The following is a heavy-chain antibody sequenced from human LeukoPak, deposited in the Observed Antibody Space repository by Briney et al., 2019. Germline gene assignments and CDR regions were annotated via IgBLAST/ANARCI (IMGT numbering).Heavy chain of an antibody. CDR2: IYDAGNT. D-gene: IGHD1-14*01. CDR1: GFTASTNY. J-gene: IGHJ3*02. CDR3: ARLRMTPFNHGAFDI. Sequence: GGSLRLSRAGSGFTASTNYISWVRQAPGKGLEWVSIIYDAGNTFYAASAKGRFTISRDNSKNTVYLQMHSLRAEDTAVYYCARLRMTPFNHGAFDIWGRGTMVSVSS. V-gene: IGHV3-53*01.